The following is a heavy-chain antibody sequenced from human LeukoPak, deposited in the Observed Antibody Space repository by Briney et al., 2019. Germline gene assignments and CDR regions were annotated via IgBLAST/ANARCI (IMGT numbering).Heavy chain of an antibody. J-gene: IGHJ5*02. Sequence: SETLSLTCTVSGGSTSSYYWSWIRQPPGKGLEWIGYIYTSGSTNYNPSLKSRVTISVDTSKNQFSLKLSSVTAADTAVYYCARLIAAAVADWSDPWGQGTLVTVSS. CDR2: IYTSGST. CDR3: ARLIAAAVADWSDP. D-gene: IGHD6-13*01. CDR1: GGSTSSYY. V-gene: IGHV4-4*09.